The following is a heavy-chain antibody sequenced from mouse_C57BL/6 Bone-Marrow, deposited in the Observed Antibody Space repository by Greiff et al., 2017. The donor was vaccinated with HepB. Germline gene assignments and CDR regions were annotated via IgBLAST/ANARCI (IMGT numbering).Heavy chain of an antibody. V-gene: IGHV1-5*01. J-gene: IGHJ4*01. CDR1: GYTFTSYW. CDR3: TGNLLWLRREAMDY. Sequence: EVKLMEPGTVLARPGASVKMSCKASGYTFTSYWMHWVKQRPGQGLEWIGAIYPGNSDTSYNQKFKGKAKLTAVTSASTAYMELSSLTNEDSAVYYCTGNLLWLRREAMDYWGQGTSVTVSS. D-gene: IGHD2-2*01. CDR2: IYPGNSDT.